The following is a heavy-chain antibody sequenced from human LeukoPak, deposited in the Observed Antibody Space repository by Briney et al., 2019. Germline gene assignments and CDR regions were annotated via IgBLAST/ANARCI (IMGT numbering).Heavy chain of an antibody. J-gene: IGHJ4*02. V-gene: IGHV3-30*18. Sequence: GGSLGLSCAASGFTFSSYGMHWVRQAPGKGLEWVAVISYDGSNKYYADSVKGRFTISRDNSKNTLYLQMNSLRAEDTAVYYCAKDCYYDSSGYYYPFDYWGQGTLVTVSS. CDR1: GFTFSSYG. D-gene: IGHD3-22*01. CDR3: AKDCYYDSSGYYYPFDY. CDR2: ISYDGSNK.